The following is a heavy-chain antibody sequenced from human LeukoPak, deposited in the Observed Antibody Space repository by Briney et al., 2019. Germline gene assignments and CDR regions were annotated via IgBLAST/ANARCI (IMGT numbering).Heavy chain of an antibody. CDR2: INIGGTNT. J-gene: IGHJ5*02. V-gene: IGHV3-11*01. Sequence: GSLRLTCTASGFTFNDYYRSWISQAPGKGLEWLSYINIGGTNTNYADSVKGRFTISRDNAKRSLYLEMNNLRAEDTAVYYCATDGAGFDTWGQGVLVTVSS. CDR1: GFTFNDYY. CDR3: ATDGAGFDT.